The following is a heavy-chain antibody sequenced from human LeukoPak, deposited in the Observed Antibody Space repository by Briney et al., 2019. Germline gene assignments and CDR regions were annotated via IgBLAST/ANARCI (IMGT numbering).Heavy chain of an antibody. CDR2: VYHSGST. CDR3: AREIYYDSSAYDY. Sequence: SETLSLTCAVYGGSFSGYYWSWIRQPPGQGLEWVGSVYHSGSTYYNPSLKSRVIMSVDTSKNQFSLKLSSLTAADTAIYYCAREIYYDSSAYDYWGQGTLVTVSS. V-gene: IGHV4-34*01. D-gene: IGHD3-22*01. J-gene: IGHJ4*02. CDR1: GGSFSGYY.